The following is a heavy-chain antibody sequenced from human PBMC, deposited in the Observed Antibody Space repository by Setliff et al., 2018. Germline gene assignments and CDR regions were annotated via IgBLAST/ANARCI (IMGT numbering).Heavy chain of an antibody. V-gene: IGHV4-38-2*01. Sequence: LSLTCAVSGYSISSGYYWGWIRQPPGKGLEWIGSIYHSGSTYYNPSLKSRVTISVDTSKNQFSLKLSSVTAADTAVYYCASVRDLELFDYWGQGTLVTVSS. CDR3: ASVRDLELFDY. D-gene: IGHD1-7*01. J-gene: IGHJ4*02. CDR2: IYHSGST. CDR1: GYSISSGYY.